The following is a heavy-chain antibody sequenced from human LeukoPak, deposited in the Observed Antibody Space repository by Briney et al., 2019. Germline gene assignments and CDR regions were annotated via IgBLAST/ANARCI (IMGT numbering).Heavy chain of an antibody. CDR2: IRSKTYGGTT. CDR1: GFTFGDYA. CDR3: VRSKRLFDY. D-gene: IGHD4-11*01. Sequence: PGGSLRLSCTASGFTFGDYAMNWVRQAPGKGLEWVGHIRSKTYGGTTEYATSVKGRFTISRDDSKSIAYLQMNSLKTEDTAMYYCVRSKRLFDYWGQGTLVTVSS. V-gene: IGHV3-49*04. J-gene: IGHJ4*02.